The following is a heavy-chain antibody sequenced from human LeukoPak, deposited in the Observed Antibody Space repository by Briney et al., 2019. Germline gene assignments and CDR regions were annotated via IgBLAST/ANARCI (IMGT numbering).Heavy chain of an antibody. Sequence: GGSLRLSCAASGVTFSSYAMSWVRQAPGKGLEWVSAISGSGGSTYYADSVKGRFTISRDNSKNTLYLQMNSLRAEDTAVYYCVVSSAPSIVAAGIPIDYWGQGTLVTVSS. D-gene: IGHD6-13*01. CDR2: ISGSGGST. J-gene: IGHJ4*02. CDR1: GVTFSSYA. V-gene: IGHV3-23*01. CDR3: VVSSAPSIVAAGIPIDY.